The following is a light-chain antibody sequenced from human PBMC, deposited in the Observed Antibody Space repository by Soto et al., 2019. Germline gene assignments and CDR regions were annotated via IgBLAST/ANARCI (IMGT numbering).Light chain of an antibody. CDR3: QQYGSSPLYT. Sequence: EIVLTQSPVTLSLSPGERATISCRARQSVSSSYLAWYQQKPGQAPRLLIYGASSRATGIPDRFSGSGSGTDFTLTISRLEPEDFAVYYCQQYGSSPLYTFGQGTKLEIK. J-gene: IGKJ2*01. V-gene: IGKV3-20*01. CDR1: QSVSSSY. CDR2: GAS.